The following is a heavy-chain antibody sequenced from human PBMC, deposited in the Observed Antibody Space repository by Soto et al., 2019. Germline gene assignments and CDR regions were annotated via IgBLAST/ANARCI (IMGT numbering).Heavy chain of an antibody. CDR2: ISYDGSNK. CDR3: AKQTSPLYYYGMDV. Sequence: QVQLVESGGGVVQPGRSLRLSCAASGFTFSSYGMHWVRQAPGKGLEWVAVISYDGSNKYYADSVKGRFTISRDNSKNTLYLQMNSLRAEDTAVYYCAKQTSPLYYYGMDVWGQGTTVTVSS. J-gene: IGHJ6*02. CDR1: GFTFSSYG. V-gene: IGHV3-30*18.